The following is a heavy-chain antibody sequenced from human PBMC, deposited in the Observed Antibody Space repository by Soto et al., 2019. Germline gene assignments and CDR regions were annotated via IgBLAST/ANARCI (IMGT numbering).Heavy chain of an antibody. CDR2: INPGGTT. D-gene: IGHD3-10*01. Sequence: QVQLQQWGAGLLKPSETLSLTCAVYAGSFSGYYWSWVRQPPGKGLEWIGQINPGGTTNYNPSLKRRVSIALDTSKNQFSPKLSSVTAADTSMYYCARRKGNYGSGSYWYWYGMDVWGQGTTVTVSS. CDR1: AGSFSGYY. CDR3: ARRKGNYGSGSYWYWYGMDV. J-gene: IGHJ6*02. V-gene: IGHV4-34*01.